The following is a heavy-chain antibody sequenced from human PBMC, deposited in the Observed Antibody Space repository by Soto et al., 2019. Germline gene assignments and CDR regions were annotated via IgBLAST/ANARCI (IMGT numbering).Heavy chain of an antibody. Sequence: PGESLKISCKASGYGFTSYWIGWVRQMPGKGLEWMGIIYPGDSDTRFSPSFEGQVTISADKSISTAYLQWSSLKASDTAIYYCARPNYGTNWFDLWGQGTLVTVSS. CDR2: IYPGDSDT. V-gene: IGHV5-51*01. J-gene: IGHJ5*02. CDR1: GYGFTSYW. CDR3: ARPNYGTNWFDL. D-gene: IGHD4-17*01.